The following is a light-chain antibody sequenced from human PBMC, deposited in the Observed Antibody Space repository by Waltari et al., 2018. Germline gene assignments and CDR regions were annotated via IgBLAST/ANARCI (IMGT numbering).Light chain of an antibody. V-gene: IGLV1-47*01. CDR3: GAWDDSLSGHYV. J-gene: IGLJ1*01. CDR2: RND. Sequence: QSVLTQPPSASGTPGQRVTISCSGRSSNIGSNHVYWYQQLPGMAPTLLIYRNDQRPSGVPDRFPGSKSGSSVSLAISGLRSEDEADYYCGAWDDSLSGHYVFGTGTKVTVL. CDR1: SSNIGSNH.